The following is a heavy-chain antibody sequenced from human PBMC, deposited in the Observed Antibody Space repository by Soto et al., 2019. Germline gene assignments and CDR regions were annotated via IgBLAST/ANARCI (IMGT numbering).Heavy chain of an antibody. CDR3: TTDIDEPPEALGGYYYDSSGYLFDY. J-gene: IGHJ4*02. Sequence: GGSLRLSCAASGFTFSNAWMNWVRQAPGKGLEWVGRIKSKTDGGTTDYAAPVKGRFTISRDDSKNTLYLQMNSLKTEDTAVYYCTTDIDEPPEALGGYYYDSSGYLFDYWGQGTLVTVSS. D-gene: IGHD3-22*01. V-gene: IGHV3-15*07. CDR1: GFTFSNAW. CDR2: IKSKTDGGTT.